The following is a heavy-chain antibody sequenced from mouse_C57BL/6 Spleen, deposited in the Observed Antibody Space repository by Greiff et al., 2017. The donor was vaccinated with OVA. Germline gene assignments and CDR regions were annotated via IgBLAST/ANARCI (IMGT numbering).Heavy chain of an antibody. CDR3: ARHEEGAYYSPYYAMDY. J-gene: IGHJ4*01. CDR2: FYPGSGSI. V-gene: IGHV1-62-2*01. CDR1: GYTFTAYT. Sequence: QVQLQQSGAELVKPGASVKLSCKASGYTFTAYTIHWVKQRSGQGLEWIGWFYPGSGSIKYNEKFKDKATLTADKSSSTVYMELSRLTSEDSAVYFCARHEEGAYYSPYYAMDYWGQGTSVTVSS. D-gene: IGHD2-12*01.